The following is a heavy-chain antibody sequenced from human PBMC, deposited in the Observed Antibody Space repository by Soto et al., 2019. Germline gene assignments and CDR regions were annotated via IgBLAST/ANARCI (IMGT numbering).Heavy chain of an antibody. J-gene: IGHJ4*02. CDR3: ARVDTSMGATCVSY. CDR1: GGSISSGGYY. Sequence: QVQLQESGPGLVKPSQTLSLICTVSGGSISSGGYYWSWIRQHPGKGLEWIGYTYYSGSTYYNPSLKSRVTISVDTSKNQFSLKLSSVTAADTAVYYCARVDTSMGATCVSYWGQGTLVTVSS. D-gene: IGHD1-26*01. V-gene: IGHV4-31*03. CDR2: TYYSGST.